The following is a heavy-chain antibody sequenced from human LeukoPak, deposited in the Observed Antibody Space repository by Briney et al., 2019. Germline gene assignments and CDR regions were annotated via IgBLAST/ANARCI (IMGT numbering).Heavy chain of an antibody. CDR2: ISVSGGSR. D-gene: IGHD6-19*01. CDR1: GFTFSNYA. Sequence: QPGGSLRLSCAASGFTFSNYAMSWARQAPGKGLEWVSGISVSGGSRYYADSVKGRFTISRDNSKNTLYLQMNSLRAEDTAVYYCAKDGQYSTGWYFDYWGQGTLVTVSS. CDR3: AKDGQYSTGWYFDY. J-gene: IGHJ4*02. V-gene: IGHV3-23*01.